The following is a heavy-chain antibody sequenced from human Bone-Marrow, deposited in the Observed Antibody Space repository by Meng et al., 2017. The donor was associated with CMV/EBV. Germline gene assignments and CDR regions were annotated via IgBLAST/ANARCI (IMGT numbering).Heavy chain of an antibody. V-gene: IGHV3-23*01. Sequence: GESLMISCAASGFTFSSYAMGWVRHAPGMGLEWVLAISGSGGSTYYTDSVKGPFTISRDNSKNTLYIQMNTLRAENTAVYNCAKGDGIVVVPAAKDYWGQGTLVTVSS. CDR3: AKGDGIVVVPAAKDY. CDR1: GFTFSSYA. CDR2: ISGSGGST. D-gene: IGHD2-2*01. J-gene: IGHJ4*02.